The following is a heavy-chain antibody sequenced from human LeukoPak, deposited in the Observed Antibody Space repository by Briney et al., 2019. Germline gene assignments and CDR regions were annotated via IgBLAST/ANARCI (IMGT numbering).Heavy chain of an antibody. J-gene: IGHJ4*02. CDR2: ISGSSGST. V-gene: IGHV3-23*01. D-gene: IGHD6-19*01. CDR3: AKGGGWYYYFDY. Sequence: PGGSLRLSYAASGFSFSTYAMTWVRQAPGKGLEWVSVISGSSGSTSYADSVKGRFTISRDNSKNTLYLQMNSLRAEDTAVYYCAKGGGWYYYFDYWGQGTLVTVSS. CDR1: GFSFSTYA.